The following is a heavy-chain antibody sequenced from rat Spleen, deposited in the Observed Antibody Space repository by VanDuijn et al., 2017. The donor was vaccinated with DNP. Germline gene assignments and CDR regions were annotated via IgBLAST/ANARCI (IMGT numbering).Heavy chain of an antibody. Sequence: EVQLVESGGDLVQPGRSLKLFCAASGFSISDYYMAWVRQAPTMGLEWVAYIRYDGGYTKYGDSVKGRFTISRDNAKNTLYLQMSSLRSEDMATYYCARWNSGHFDYWGQGVMVPVSS. V-gene: IGHV5-22*01. CDR3: ARWNSGHFDY. J-gene: IGHJ2*01. CDR1: GFSISDYY. CDR2: IRYDGGYT. D-gene: IGHD4-3*01.